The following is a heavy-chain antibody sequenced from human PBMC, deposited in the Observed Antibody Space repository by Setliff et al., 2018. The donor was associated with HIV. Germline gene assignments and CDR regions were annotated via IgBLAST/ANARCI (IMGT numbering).Heavy chain of an antibody. CDR3: VRRMEMTPIGY. D-gene: IGHD2-15*01. CDR1: GYTFTSYG. V-gene: IGHV7-4-1*02. Sequence: GASVKVSCKASGYTFTSYGINWVRQAPGQGLEWMGWINTVTGNPTYAQGFTGRFVFSLDTSVSTAYLQISSLKAEDSAVYYCVRRMEMTPIGYWGQGTLVTVSS. CDR2: INTVTGNP. J-gene: IGHJ4*02.